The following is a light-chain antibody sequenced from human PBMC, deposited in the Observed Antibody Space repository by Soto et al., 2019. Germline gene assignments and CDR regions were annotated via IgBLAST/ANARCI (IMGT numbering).Light chain of an antibody. J-gene: IGKJ5*01. Sequence: AIRMTKSHSSLSASIGDRVTITCRASQGISSYLAWYQQKPGKAPKLLIYAASTLQSGVPSRFSGSGSGTDFTLTISSLEPEDFAVYYCQQRSNWPLTFGQGTRLEIK. CDR3: QQRSNWPLT. V-gene: IGKV1-8*01. CDR1: QGISSY. CDR2: AAS.